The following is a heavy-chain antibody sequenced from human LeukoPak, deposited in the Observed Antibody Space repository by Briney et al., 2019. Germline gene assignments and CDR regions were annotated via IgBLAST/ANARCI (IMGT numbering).Heavy chain of an antibody. D-gene: IGHD6-19*01. CDR2: MSSDGSIK. Sequence: GGSLRLSCAASGFTFSGYTIHWVRQAPGKGLEWVAVMSSDGSIKKYANSVKGRFTISRDNSKNTLYLQMDSLRAEDTAVYYCARAFFPLPRSSGWYGANFDYWGQGTLVTVSS. J-gene: IGHJ4*02. CDR1: GFTFSGYT. V-gene: IGHV3-30-3*01. CDR3: ARAFFPLPRSSGWYGANFDY.